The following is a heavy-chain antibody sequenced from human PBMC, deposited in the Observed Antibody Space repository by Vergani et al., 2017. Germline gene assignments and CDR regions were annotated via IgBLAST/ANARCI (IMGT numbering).Heavy chain of an antibody. J-gene: IGHJ5*02. CDR3: ARQRSREILLRFGEYFDP. D-gene: IGHD3-10*01. V-gene: IGHV5-51*01. CDR2: IYPGDSDT. CDR1: GYSFTSYW. Sequence: EVQLVQSGAEVKKPGESLKISCKGSGYSFTSYWIGWVRQMPGKGLEWMGIIYPGDSDTRYSPSFQGQVTISADKSISTAYLQWSSLKASDTARYYCARQRSREILLRFGEYFDPWGQGTLVTVSS.